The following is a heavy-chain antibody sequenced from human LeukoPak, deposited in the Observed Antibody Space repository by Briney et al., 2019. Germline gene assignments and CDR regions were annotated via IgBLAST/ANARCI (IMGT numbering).Heavy chain of an antibody. CDR2: IKPDGSEK. CDR3: ARGGSHGY. J-gene: IGHJ4*02. CDR1: GLTFSSYW. Sequence: GGSLRLSCATSGLTFSSYWMSWVRQAPGKGLEWVTNIKPDGSEKNYVDSVKGRFTISRDNAKNSLYLQMNSLRAEDTAVYYCARGGSHGYWGQGTLVTVSS. V-gene: IGHV3-7*01. D-gene: IGHD1-26*01.